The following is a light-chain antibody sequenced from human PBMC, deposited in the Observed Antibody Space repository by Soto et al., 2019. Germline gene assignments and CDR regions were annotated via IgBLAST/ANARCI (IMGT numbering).Light chain of an antibody. CDR1: SSNIGAGYD. J-gene: IGLJ3*02. CDR3: QSYDSSLSGSV. CDR2: GDT. Sequence: QSVLTQPPSVSGAPGQRVTISCTGSSSNIGAGYDVQWYQQLPGTAPKLLIYGDTNRPSGVPDRFSGSNSGTSASLAITGLQAEDGSDYYCQSYDSSLSGSVFGGGTQLTVL. V-gene: IGLV1-40*01.